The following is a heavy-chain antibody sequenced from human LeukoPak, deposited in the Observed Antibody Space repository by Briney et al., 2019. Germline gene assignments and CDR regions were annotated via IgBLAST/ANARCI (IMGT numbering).Heavy chain of an antibody. CDR3: AKSCGGGSCYTDY. J-gene: IGHJ4*02. CDR2: IRSDGSNK. V-gene: IGHV3-30*02. Sequence: PGGSLRLSCAASGFTFSSYGMHWVRQAPGKGLEWMAFIRSDGSNKNYADSVKGRFTISRDNSKNTLYLQMNSPRAEDTAVYYCAKSCGGGSCYTDYWGQGTLVTVSS. D-gene: IGHD2-15*01. CDR1: GFTFSSYG.